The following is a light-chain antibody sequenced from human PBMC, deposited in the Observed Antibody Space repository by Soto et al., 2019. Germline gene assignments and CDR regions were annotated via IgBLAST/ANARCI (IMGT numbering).Light chain of an antibody. V-gene: IGLV1-47*01. J-gene: IGLJ1*01. CDR2: ENN. Sequence: QSLLAHPPSASWTPGDRITISFSGSPSNIGSNSVSWCQQFPGTAPKLLIYENNHRPSGVPDRCSGSKSGTSASLAISVLRSEDEADYYCAAWDDGLSGYYVFGTGTKVTVL. CDR1: PSNIGSNS. CDR3: AAWDDGLSGYYV.